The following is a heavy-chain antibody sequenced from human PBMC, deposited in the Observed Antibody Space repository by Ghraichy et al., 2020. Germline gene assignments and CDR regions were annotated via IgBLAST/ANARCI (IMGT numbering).Heavy chain of an antibody. CDR1: GFTFTNAW. J-gene: IGHJ4*02. CDR3: TARYDYIWGSHRSHFDY. Sequence: GGSLRLSCAASGFTFTNAWMTWVRQAPGKGLEWVGRIKSKTDGGTTDYAAPVKGRFTISRDDSISMFYLQMNSLNTEDTALYYCTARYDYIWGSHRSHFDYWGQGTLVTVSS. CDR2: IKSKTDGGTT. V-gene: IGHV3-15*01. D-gene: IGHD3-16*02.